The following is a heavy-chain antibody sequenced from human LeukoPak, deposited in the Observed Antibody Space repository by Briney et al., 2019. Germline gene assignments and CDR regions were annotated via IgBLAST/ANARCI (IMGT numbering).Heavy chain of an antibody. D-gene: IGHD1-26*01. J-gene: IGHJ4*02. CDR3: AKDASIVGATLDY. CDR2: ISSSSSTI. CDR1: GFTFSSYS. Sequence: GGSLRLSCAASGFTFSSYSMNWVRQAPGKGLEWVSYISSSSSTIYYADSVKGRFTISRDNAKNSLYLQMNSLRAEDTAVYYCAKDASIVGATLDYWGQGTLVTVSS. V-gene: IGHV3-48*01.